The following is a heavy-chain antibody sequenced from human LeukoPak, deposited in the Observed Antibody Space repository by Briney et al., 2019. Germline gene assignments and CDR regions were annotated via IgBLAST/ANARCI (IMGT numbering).Heavy chain of an antibody. D-gene: IGHD3-9*01. CDR2: TSGSADST. J-gene: IGHJ4*02. V-gene: IGHV3-23*01. Sequence: PGGSLRLSCAVSGFAYRSYGMSWVRQAPGKGLEWVSATSGSADSTYYADSVKGRFTISRDNSKNTLYLQLNSLRAEDTAVYYCAKNRGVLRNFDCFDYWGQGTLVTVSS. CDR3: AKNRGVLRNFDCFDY. CDR1: GFAYRSYG.